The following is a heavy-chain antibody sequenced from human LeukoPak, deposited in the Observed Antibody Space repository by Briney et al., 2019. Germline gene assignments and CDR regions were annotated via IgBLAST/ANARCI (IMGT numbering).Heavy chain of an antibody. Sequence: PSETLSLTCTVSGGSISSYYWSWIRQPPGKGLEWIGYIYYSGSTNYNPSLKSRVTISVDTSKNQFSLKLSSVTAADTAVYYCARDPVVRGTRYYYMDVWGKGTTVTISS. CDR3: ARDPVVRGTRYYYMDV. D-gene: IGHD3-10*01. J-gene: IGHJ6*03. CDR2: IYYSGST. CDR1: GGSISSYY. V-gene: IGHV4-59*01.